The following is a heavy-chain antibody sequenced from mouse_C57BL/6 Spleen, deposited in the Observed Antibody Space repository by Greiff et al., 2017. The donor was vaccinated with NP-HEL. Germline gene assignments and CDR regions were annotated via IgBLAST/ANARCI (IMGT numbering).Heavy chain of an antibody. CDR3: ARGDYGSRDAMDY. CDR1: GFTFSDYG. CDR2: ISSGSSTI. D-gene: IGHD1-1*01. Sequence: EVKVIESGGGLVKPGGSLKLSCAASGFTFSDYGMHWVRQAPEKGLEWVAYISSGSSTIYYADTVKGRFTISRDNAKNTLFLQMTSLRSEDTAMYYCARGDYGSRDAMDYWGQGTSVTVSS. J-gene: IGHJ4*01. V-gene: IGHV5-17*01.